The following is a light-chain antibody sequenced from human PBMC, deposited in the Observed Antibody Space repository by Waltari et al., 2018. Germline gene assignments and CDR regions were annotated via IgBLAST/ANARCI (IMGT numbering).Light chain of an antibody. CDR2: GGS. V-gene: IGKV3-20*01. CDR1: QSVTSSY. Sequence: VLTQSPATLSFSPGERATLSCRVSQSVTSSYLAWYQQNPGQPPRLLIYGGSIRATGIPDRFSGSGSGTDFTLTISRLEPEDFAVYYCHQYGESPRAFGPGTKVEVK. J-gene: IGKJ1*01. CDR3: HQYGESPRA.